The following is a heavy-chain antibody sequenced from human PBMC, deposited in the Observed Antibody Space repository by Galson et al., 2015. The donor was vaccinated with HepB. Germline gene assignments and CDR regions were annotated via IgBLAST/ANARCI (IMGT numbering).Heavy chain of an antibody. CDR3: TSSEGVTDSFDI. J-gene: IGHJ3*02. D-gene: IGHD2-8*01. V-gene: IGHV3-21*01. CDR1: GFTFSAYT. CDR2: ITTTTSYT. Sequence: SLRLSCAASGFTFSAYTMHWVRQAPGKGLEWVSSITTTTSYTYYADSLKGRITISRDNGRNSLYLQMHSLRAEDTALYSCTSSEGVTDSFDIWGRGTMVIVSS.